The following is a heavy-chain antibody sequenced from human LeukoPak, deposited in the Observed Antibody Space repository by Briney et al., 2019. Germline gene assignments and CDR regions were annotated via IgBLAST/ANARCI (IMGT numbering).Heavy chain of an antibody. Sequence: PGGSLRLSCAAFGFTFSSYWMSWVRQAPGKGLEWVANIKRDGSDQYYVDSVKGRFTISRDNAKYSLYLQMNSLRAEDTAVYYCARDGGVGATWEGFDYWGQGILVTVSS. V-gene: IGHV3-7*01. CDR2: IKRDGSDQ. D-gene: IGHD1-26*01. CDR1: GFTFSSYW. CDR3: ARDGGVGATWEGFDY. J-gene: IGHJ4*02.